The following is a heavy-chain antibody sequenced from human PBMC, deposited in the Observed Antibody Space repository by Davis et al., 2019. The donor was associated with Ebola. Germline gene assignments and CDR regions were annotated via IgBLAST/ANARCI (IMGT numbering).Heavy chain of an antibody. CDR2: IDHTGTT. CDR3: ARDGGVGGDFDY. D-gene: IGHD3-16*01. J-gene: IGHJ4*02. V-gene: IGHV4-31*03. CDR1: GGSISSGGYY. Sequence: SETLSLTCIVSGGSISSGGYYWSWIRQHPGKGLEWIGFIDHTGTTYHNPSLKSRLSMSVDTSKNYFSLNLTSVNAADTADYYCARDGGVGGDFDYWGQGTLVTVSS.